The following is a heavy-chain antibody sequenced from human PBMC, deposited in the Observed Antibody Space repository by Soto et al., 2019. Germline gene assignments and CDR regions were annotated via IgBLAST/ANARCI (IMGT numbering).Heavy chain of an antibody. V-gene: IGHV4-59*08. J-gene: IGHJ4*02. CDR1: GGSISSYY. CDR2: IYYSGST. Sequence: SETLSLTCTVSGGSISSYYWSWIRQPPGKGLEWIGYIYYSGSTNYNPSLKSRVTISVDTSKNQFSLKLSSVTAADTAVYYCARLGLVPGGFDYWGQGTLVTVSS. D-gene: IGHD3-16*01. CDR3: ARLGLVPGGFDY.